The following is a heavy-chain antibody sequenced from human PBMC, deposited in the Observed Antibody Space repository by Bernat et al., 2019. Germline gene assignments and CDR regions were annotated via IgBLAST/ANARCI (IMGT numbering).Heavy chain of an antibody. J-gene: IGHJ3*02. V-gene: IGHV1-18*01. D-gene: IGHD2-2*01. Sequence: QVQLVQSGAEVKKPGASVKVSCKASGYTFTSYGISWVRQAPGQGLEWMGWISAYNGNTNYAQKLQGRVTMTTDTSTSTAYMELRSLRSDDTAVYYCAGDQPPGYCSSTSCYAGPAFDIWGQGTMVTVSS. CDR2: ISAYNGNT. CDR3: AGDQPPGYCSSTSCYAGPAFDI. CDR1: GYTFTSYG.